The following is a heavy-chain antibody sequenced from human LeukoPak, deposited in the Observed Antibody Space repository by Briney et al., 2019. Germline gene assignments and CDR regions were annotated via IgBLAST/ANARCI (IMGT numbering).Heavy chain of an antibody. Sequence: PGGSLRLSCAASGFTFSSYGMHWVRQAPGKGLEWVAVISYDGSNKYYADSVKGRFTISRDNSKNTLYLQMNSLRAGDTAVYYCAKEGSGWYKKLDYWGQGTLVTVSS. V-gene: IGHV3-30*18. CDR3: AKEGSGWYKKLDY. CDR2: ISYDGSNK. D-gene: IGHD6-19*01. CDR1: GFTFSSYG. J-gene: IGHJ4*02.